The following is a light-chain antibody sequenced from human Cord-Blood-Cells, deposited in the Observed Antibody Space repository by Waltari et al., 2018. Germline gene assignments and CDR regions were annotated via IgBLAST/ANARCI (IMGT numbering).Light chain of an antibody. CDR2: EVS. CDR1: SRDVGSYNL. CDR3: CSYAGSSTYV. J-gene: IGLJ1*01. V-gene: IGLV2-23*02. Sequence: QSALTPPASVSGSPGQSINLSCTGTSRDVGSYNLVSWYQQHPGKAPKLMIYEVSKRPSGVSNRFSGSKSGNTASLTISGLQAEDEADYYCCSYAGSSTYVFGTGTKVTVL.